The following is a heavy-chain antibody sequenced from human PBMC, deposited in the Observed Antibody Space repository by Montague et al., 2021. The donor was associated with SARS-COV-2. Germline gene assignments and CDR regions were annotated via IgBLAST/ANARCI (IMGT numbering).Heavy chain of an antibody. CDR3: ARGGSLRFEILIGPRHYYGGMDV. CDR2: IYYSGST. J-gene: IGHJ6*02. V-gene: IGHV4-39*07. CDR1: GGSISSSSYY. Sequence: SEALSLTCTVSGGSISSSSYYWGWIRQPPGKGLEWIGSIYYSGSTYYNSSLKRPVTTSVDTSKNQFSLKPSSVTAADTAVYYCARGGSLRFEILIGPRHYYGGMDVWGQGTTVTVSS. D-gene: IGHD3-9*01.